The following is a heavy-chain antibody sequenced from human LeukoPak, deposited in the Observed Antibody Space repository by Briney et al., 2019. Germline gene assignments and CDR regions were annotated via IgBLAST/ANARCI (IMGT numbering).Heavy chain of an antibody. CDR2: INPNSGGT. J-gene: IGHJ5*02. D-gene: IGHD6-13*01. CDR3: ARVDAAAGGWFDP. CDR1: GYTFTGYY. V-gene: IGHV1-2*02. Sequence: VAPVKVSCKASGYTFTGYYMHWVRQAPGQGLEWMGWINPNSGGTNYAQKFQGRVTMTRDTSISTAYMELSRLRSDDTAVYYCARVDAAAGGWFDPWGQGTLVTVSS.